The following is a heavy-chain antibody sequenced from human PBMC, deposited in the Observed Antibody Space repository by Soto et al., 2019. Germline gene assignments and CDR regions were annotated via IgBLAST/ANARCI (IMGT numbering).Heavy chain of an antibody. V-gene: IGHV6-1*01. CDR2: TYYRSKWYN. J-gene: IGHJ1*01. Sequence: SQTPSLTCAISGDSVSSNSAAWNWIRQSPSRGLEWLGRTYYRSKWYNDYAVSVKSRITINPDTSKNQFSLQLNSVTPEDTAVYYCALSSIAARPTSGYFQHWGQGTLVTVSS. CDR1: GDSVSSNSAA. CDR3: ALSSIAARPTSGYFQH. D-gene: IGHD6-6*01.